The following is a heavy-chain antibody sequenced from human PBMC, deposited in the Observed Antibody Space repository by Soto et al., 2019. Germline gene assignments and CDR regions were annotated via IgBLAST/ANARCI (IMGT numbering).Heavy chain of an antibody. Sequence: EVHLVESGGGLVQPGGSLRLSCAASGFTFSNSWMSWVRQAPGKGLEWVANINEGGSEKYYVDSVKGRFAVSRDNAKSTVYLQMNSLRGDDTAVYYCARDPAWGALDYWGQGTLVTVSS. V-gene: IGHV3-7*01. J-gene: IGHJ4*02. D-gene: IGHD7-27*01. CDR2: INEGGSEK. CDR1: GFTFSNSW. CDR3: ARDPAWGALDY.